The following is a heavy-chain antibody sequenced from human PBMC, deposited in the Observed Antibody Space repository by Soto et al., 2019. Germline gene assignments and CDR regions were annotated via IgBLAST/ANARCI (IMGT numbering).Heavy chain of an antibody. Sequence: EVKLVQSGAEVKKPGESLRISCKGSGYTFTSYWINWVRQMPGKGLECMGRIDPTDSYTNYNPSFQGHVTISADKSLSTAYLQWDSLRASDTATYYCARGGPQVVHNWVDPWGQGTLVTVSS. CDR3: ARGGPQVVHNWVDP. J-gene: IGHJ5*02. CDR1: GYTFTSYW. CDR2: IDPTDSYT. V-gene: IGHV5-10-1*01. D-gene: IGHD2-15*01.